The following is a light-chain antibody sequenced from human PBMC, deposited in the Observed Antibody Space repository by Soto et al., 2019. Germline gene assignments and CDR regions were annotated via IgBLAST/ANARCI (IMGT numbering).Light chain of an antibody. J-gene: IGLJ1*01. Sequence: QSVLTQPPSASGTPGQRVTISCSGSSSNIGSNTVNWYQQLPGTAPKLLIYTNNQRPSGVPDRFSGSKSGTSASLAISGHQSEDEADYYCAAWDDSLNGLYVFGTGTRSPS. CDR2: TNN. CDR1: SSNIGSNT. V-gene: IGLV1-44*01. CDR3: AAWDDSLNGLYV.